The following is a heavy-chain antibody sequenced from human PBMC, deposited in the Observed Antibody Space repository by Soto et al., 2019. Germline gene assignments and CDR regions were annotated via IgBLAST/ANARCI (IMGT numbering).Heavy chain of an antibody. J-gene: IGHJ5*02. CDR1: GFTFISYT. D-gene: IGHD2-21*02. CDR3: AKGFIRDCGGDCTVDT. V-gene: IGHV3-23*01. CDR2: ISATGGGT. Sequence: EVQLLESGGGLVQPGGSLRLSCAASGFTFISYTMSWVRQAPGKGLEWVSGISATGGGTYYADSVKGRFTFSRDNSKNTLYLQMNNLRAEDTAVYYCAKGFIRDCGGDCTVDTWGQGTLVTVSS.